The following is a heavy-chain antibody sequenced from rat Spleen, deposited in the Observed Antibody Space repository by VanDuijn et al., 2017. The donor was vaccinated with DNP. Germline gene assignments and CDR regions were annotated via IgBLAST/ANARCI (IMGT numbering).Heavy chain of an antibody. J-gene: IGHJ2*01. CDR1: GFIFSNYW. CDR2: ISNTGGTT. CDR3: ATALADY. Sequence: EVQLVESGGGPVQPGRSLKLSCVASGFIFSNYWMTWIRQAPGKGLEWVASISNTGGTTYYPDSLKGRFTISRDNAKSTLYLQMDSLRSEDTATYYCATALADYWGQGVMVTFSS. D-gene: IGHD3-1*01. V-gene: IGHV5-31*01.